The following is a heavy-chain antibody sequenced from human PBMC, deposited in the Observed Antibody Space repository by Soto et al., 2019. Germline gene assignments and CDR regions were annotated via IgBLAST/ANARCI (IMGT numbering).Heavy chain of an antibody. Sequence: GGSLSLSCAASGFTFGSYGMHWVRQAPGKGLEWVAVIWYDGSNKNYADSVKGRFTISRDNSKSTLYLQMNSLRAEDTAVYYCAREGPDLSGGSCYPAFDYWGQGTLVTVSS. CDR1: GFTFGSYG. J-gene: IGHJ4*02. CDR3: AREGPDLSGGSCYPAFDY. CDR2: IWYDGSNK. V-gene: IGHV3-33*01. D-gene: IGHD2-15*01.